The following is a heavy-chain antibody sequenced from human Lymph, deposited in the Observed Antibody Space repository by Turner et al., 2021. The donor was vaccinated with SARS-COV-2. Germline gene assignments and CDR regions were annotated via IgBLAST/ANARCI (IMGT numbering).Heavy chain of an antibody. D-gene: IGHD2-21*02. Sequence: QVQLVESGGGVVEPGRSLRLSFAAAGFSFSSCGMHRVRQAPGEGVGWVAIIWFEGSKLYYADSVKGLFTISKDNSKNTLLLQMNSLRAEDTAVYYCARDLAYCGSDCDNYSDYWGQGTLVTVSS. CDR2: IWFEGSKL. V-gene: IGHV3-33*01. CDR1: GFSFSSCG. J-gene: IGHJ4*02. CDR3: ARDLAYCGSDCDNYSDY.